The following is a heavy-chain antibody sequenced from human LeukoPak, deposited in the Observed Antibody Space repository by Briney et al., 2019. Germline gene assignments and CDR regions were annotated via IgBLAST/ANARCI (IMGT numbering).Heavy chain of an antibody. D-gene: IGHD1-14*01. CDR1: GFTVSSNY. J-gene: IGHJ4*02. Sequence: GGSLRLSCAASGFTVSSNYMSWVRQAPGKGLEWVANIQKDGSEKYYVDSVKGRFTISRDNAKNSLYLQMNSLRAEDTAVYYCATPRTLDYWGQGTLVTVSS. V-gene: IGHV3-7*01. CDR2: IQKDGSEK. CDR3: ATPRTLDY.